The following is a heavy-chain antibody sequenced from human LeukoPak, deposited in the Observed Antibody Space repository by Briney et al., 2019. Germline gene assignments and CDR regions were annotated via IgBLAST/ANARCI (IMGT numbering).Heavy chain of an antibody. Sequence: SETLSLTCTVSGGSISSSSYYWGWIRQPPGKGLEWIGSIYYSGSTYYNPSLKSRVTISVDTSKNQFSLKLSSVTAADTAVYYCARRSGHESLGELSPNFDYWGQGTLVTVSS. V-gene: IGHV4-39*07. CDR1: GGSISSSSYY. CDR2: IYYSGST. D-gene: IGHD3-16*02. CDR3: ARRSGHESLGELSPNFDY. J-gene: IGHJ4*02.